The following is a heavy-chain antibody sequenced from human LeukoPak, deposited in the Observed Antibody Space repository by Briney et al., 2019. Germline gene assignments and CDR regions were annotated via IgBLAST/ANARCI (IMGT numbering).Heavy chain of an antibody. CDR3: ATGPAAIDY. D-gene: IGHD2-2*01. CDR1: GFIFSSYA. CDR2: ISTSGHHK. J-gene: IGHJ4*02. V-gene: IGHV3-23*01. Sequence: GGSLRLPCAASGFIFSSYAMSWVRQAPGKGLEWVSGISTSGHHKYYADYVKGRFTISRDNSKNTLYLQMNSLRAEDTAVYYCATGPAAIDYWGQGTLVTVSS.